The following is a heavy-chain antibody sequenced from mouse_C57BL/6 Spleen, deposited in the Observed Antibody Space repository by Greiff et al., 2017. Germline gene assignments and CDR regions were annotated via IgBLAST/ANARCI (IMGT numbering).Heavy chain of an antibody. CDR3: ARPYYSNYFAY. CDR1: GFTFSDYG. V-gene: IGHV5-17*01. D-gene: IGHD2-5*01. J-gene: IGHJ3*01. CDR2: ISSGSSTI. Sequence: EVMLVESGGGLVKPGGSLKLSCAASGFTFSDYGMHWVRQAPEKGLEWVAYISSGSSTIYYADTVKGRFTISGDNAKNTLFLQMTSRRSEDTAMYYCARPYYSNYFAYWGQGTLVTVSA.